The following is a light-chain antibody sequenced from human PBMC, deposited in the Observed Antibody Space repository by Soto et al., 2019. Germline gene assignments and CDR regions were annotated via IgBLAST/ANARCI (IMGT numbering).Light chain of an antibody. CDR1: QSILYNSYNRNY. V-gene: IGKV4-1*01. J-gene: IGKJ3*01. Sequence: DIVMTQSPDSLAVSLGERATINCKSSQSILYNSYNRNYLAWFQQKPGQPPKLLIYWASTRESGVPDRFSGSGSATDFTLTISSLQAEDVAVYYCQQFYSTPITFGPGTKVDIK. CDR2: WAS. CDR3: QQFYSTPIT.